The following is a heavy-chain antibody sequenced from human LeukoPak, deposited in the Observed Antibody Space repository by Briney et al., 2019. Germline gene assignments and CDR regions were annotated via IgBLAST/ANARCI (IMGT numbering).Heavy chain of an antibody. D-gene: IGHD3-10*01. CDR1: GFTFSNYS. Sequence: PGGSLRLSCAASGFTFSNYSMNWVRQAPGKGLEWVSVISSSSSYIYYADSVKGRFTISRDNAKNSLYLQMNSLRAEDTAVYYCARAPEYYYGSREGYFDYWGQGTLVTVSS. V-gene: IGHV3-21*01. J-gene: IGHJ4*02. CDR2: ISSSSSYI. CDR3: ARAPEYYYGSREGYFDY.